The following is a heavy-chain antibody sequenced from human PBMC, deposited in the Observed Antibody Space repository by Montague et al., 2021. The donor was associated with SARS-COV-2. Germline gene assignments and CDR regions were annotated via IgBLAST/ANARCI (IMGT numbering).Heavy chain of an antibody. CDR1: GASVTSINC. CDR2: IHHTGIT. D-gene: IGHD6-13*01. V-gene: IGHV4-4*02. J-gene: IGHJ4*02. CDR3: ASHPVFQQLYS. Sequence: SETLSLTCAVSGASVTSINCWRWFRQPPGGGLEWIVEIHHTGITNFNPSLRSRGSISLDTSNNQLSLTLNAVTAADTAIYYCASHPVFQQLYSWGQGTLVSVSS.